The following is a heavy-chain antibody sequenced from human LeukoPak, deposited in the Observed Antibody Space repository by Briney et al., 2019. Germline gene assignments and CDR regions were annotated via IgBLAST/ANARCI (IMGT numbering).Heavy chain of an antibody. D-gene: IGHD3-16*01. CDR2: IYYSGST. V-gene: IGHV4-59*08. Sequence: SETLSLTCTVSGGSISSYYWSWIRQPPGKGLEWIGYIYYSGSTNCNPSLKSRVTISVDTSKNQFSLKLSSVTAADTAVYYCARGMITFGGVTFDYWGQGTLVTVSS. CDR3: ARGMITFGGVTFDY. J-gene: IGHJ4*02. CDR1: GGSISSYY.